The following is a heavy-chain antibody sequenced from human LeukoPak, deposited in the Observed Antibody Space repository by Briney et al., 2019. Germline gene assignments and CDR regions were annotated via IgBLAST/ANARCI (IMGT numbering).Heavy chain of an antibody. Sequence: GESLKISCRGSGYSFTNYWIGWVRQMPGKGLEWMGIIYPGDSDTRYSPSSQGQVTISADKSIKTAYLQWSSLKASDTAIYYCARRFCSSTSCFMWDYWGQGTLVTVSS. CDR1: GYSFTNYW. D-gene: IGHD2-2*01. CDR3: ARRFCSSTSCFMWDY. CDR2: IYPGDSDT. V-gene: IGHV5-51*01. J-gene: IGHJ4*02.